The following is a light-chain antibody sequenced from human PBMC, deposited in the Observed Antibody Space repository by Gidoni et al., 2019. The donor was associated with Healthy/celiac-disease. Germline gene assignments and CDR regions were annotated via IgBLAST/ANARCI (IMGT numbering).Light chain of an antibody. Sequence: QSALTQPASVSGSPGQSITISCTGTSSDVGGYNYVSWYQQHPGKAPNLMIYEVSTRPPGVSNRFSGSKSGNTASLTISGLQAEDEADYYCSSYTSSSTFPYVFGTGTKVTVL. CDR1: SSDVGGYNY. CDR2: EVS. J-gene: IGLJ1*01. CDR3: SSYTSSSTFPYV. V-gene: IGLV2-14*01.